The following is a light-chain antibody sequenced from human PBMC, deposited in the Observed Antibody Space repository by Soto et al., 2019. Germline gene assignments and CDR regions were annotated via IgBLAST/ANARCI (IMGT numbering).Light chain of an antibody. CDR3: QQRSNWLT. J-gene: IGKJ4*01. Sequence: EIVLTQSPATLSLSPGERATLSCRASQSVSSYLAWYQQKPGQAPRLLIYDASNRATGIPARFSGSGSGTDFTLTISSLEPEDFAVCYGQQRSNWLTFGGGTKVEIK. CDR2: DAS. CDR1: QSVSSY. V-gene: IGKV3-11*01.